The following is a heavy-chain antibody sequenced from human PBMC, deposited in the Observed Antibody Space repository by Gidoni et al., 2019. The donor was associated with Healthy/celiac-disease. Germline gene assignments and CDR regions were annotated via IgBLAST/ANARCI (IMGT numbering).Heavy chain of an antibody. CDR3: AGGGGHYYDLLFYFDY. Sequence: QVQLQESGPGLVKPSETLSLTCTVSGGSISSYYWSWIRQPAGKGLGWLGRTNTSGSTNHNPSLKSRGTMSVDASKNQFSLKLSSVTAANTAVVYCAGGGGHYYDLLFYFDYWGQGTLVTVSS. J-gene: IGHJ4*02. CDR2: TNTSGST. V-gene: IGHV4-4*07. D-gene: IGHD3-22*01. CDR1: GGSISSYY.